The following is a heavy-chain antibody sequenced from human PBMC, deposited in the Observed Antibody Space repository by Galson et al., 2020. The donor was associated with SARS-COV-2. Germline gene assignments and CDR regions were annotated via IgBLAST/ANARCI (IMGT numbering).Heavy chain of an antibody. Sequence: SVKVSCKASGYTFNTYGISWVRQAPGQGLEWMGWISAYNGNINYARKVQGRVTMTTDTSTSTAYMELRRLRSDDTAVYYCARDPPITVAGSEGHFDFWGQGTLVTVSS. CDR1: GYTFNTYG. CDR2: ISAYNGNI. J-gene: IGHJ4*02. D-gene: IGHD6-19*01. CDR3: ARDPPITVAGSEGHFDF. V-gene: IGHV1-18*01.